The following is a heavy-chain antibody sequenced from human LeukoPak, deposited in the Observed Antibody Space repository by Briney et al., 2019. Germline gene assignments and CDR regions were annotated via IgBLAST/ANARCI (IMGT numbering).Heavy chain of an antibody. CDR1: GYTFTSYD. D-gene: IGHD6-19*01. J-gene: IGHJ4*02. CDR2: MNPNSGNT. Sequence: ASVKVSCKASGYTFTSYDINWVRQATGQGLEWMGWMNPNSGNTGYAQKFQGRVTMTRNTSISTAYMELSSLRSEDTAVCYCARGPYSSGWYPEWGQGTLVTVSS. V-gene: IGHV1-8*01. CDR3: ARGPYSSGWYPE.